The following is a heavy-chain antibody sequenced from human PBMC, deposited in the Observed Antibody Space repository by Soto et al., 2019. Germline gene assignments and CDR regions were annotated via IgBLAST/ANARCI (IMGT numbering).Heavy chain of an antibody. CDR3: ARDQGAYEGLTNWLDP. CDR2: TYYRSKWYN. Sequence: SQTLSLTCAISGDSVSSNSAAWNWIRRSPSRGLEWLGRTYYRSKWYNDYAVSVKSRITINPDTSKNQFSLQPNSVTPEVTAVYYCARDQGAYEGLTNWLDPWGLGTMVAVSS. CDR1: GDSVSSNSAA. D-gene: IGHD3-16*01. V-gene: IGHV6-1*01. J-gene: IGHJ5*02.